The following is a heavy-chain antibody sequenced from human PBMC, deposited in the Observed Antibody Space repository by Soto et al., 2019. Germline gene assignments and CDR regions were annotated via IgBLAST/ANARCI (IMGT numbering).Heavy chain of an antibody. J-gene: IGHJ4*02. CDR1: GGSISGSHW. V-gene: IGHV4-4*02. CDR2: IFHSGST. CDR3: ARDKDRGFDY. Sequence: SETLSLTCAVSGGSISGSHWWIWVRQPPGKGLEWIGEIFHSGSTNYNPSLKSRVTMSVDKSKNLFSLRLDSVTAADTAIYYCARDKDRGFDYWGQGSLVTVSS. D-gene: IGHD3-10*01.